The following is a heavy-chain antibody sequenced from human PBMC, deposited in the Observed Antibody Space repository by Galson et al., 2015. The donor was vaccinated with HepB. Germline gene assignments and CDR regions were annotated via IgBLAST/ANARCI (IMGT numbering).Heavy chain of an antibody. D-gene: IGHD1-1*01. J-gene: IGHJ3*02. CDR3: AKDIGWNDVGGAFDI. CDR1: GFTFDDYA. V-gene: IGHV3-9*01. CDR2: ISWNSGSI. Sequence: SLRLSCAASGFTFDDYAMHWVRQAPGKGLEWVSGISWNSGSIGYADSVKGRFTISRDNAKNSLYLQMNSLRAEDTALYYCAKDIGWNDVGGAFDIWGQGTMVTVSS.